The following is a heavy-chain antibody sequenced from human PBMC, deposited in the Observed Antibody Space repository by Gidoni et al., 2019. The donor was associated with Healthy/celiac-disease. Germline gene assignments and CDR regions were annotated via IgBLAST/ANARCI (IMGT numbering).Heavy chain of an antibody. J-gene: IGHJ3*02. V-gene: IGHV3-9*01. D-gene: IGHD3-10*01. Sequence: EVQLVESGGGLVQHGRSLRLSCAASGFPFDEYAMPWVRQAPGKGLEWVSGISCHRGSICYADSVKGRFTISRDNAKNSLYLQMNSLRAEDTALYYCAKSQGLLWFGELSTRDAFDIWGQGTMVTVSS. CDR2: ISCHRGSI. CDR3: AKSQGLLWFGELSTRDAFDI. CDR1: GFPFDEYA.